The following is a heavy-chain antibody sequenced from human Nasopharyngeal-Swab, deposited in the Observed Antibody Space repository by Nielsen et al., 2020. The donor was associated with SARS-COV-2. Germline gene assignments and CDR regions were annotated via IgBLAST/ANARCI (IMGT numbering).Heavy chain of an antibody. V-gene: IGHV3-30-3*01. J-gene: IGHJ6*02. CDR3: ARGLPPMDV. Sequence: GESLKISCAASGFTFSSYAMHWVRQAPGKGLEWVAVISYDGSNKYYEDSVKGRFTISRDNSKNTLYLQMNSLRAEDTAVYYCARGLPPMDVWGQGTTVTVSS. CDR1: GFTFSSYA. CDR2: ISYDGSNK.